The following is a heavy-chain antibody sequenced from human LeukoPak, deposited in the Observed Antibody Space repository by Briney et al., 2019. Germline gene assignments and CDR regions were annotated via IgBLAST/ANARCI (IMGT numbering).Heavy chain of an antibody. CDR3: ASLRDGYNFDY. J-gene: IGHJ4*02. Sequence: SETLSLTCTVSGGSISGYYWGWIRQPPGKGLEWIGYIFYSGSTTHNPSLKSRVTISVDTSKNQFSLKLSSVTAADTAVYYCASLRDGYNFDYWGQGTLVTVSS. D-gene: IGHD5-24*01. CDR2: IFYSGST. V-gene: IGHV4-59*08. CDR1: GGSISGYY.